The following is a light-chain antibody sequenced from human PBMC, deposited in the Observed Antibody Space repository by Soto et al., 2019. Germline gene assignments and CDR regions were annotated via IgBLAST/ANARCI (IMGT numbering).Light chain of an antibody. Sequence: DIQMTQSPSSLSASVGDRVIITCRASQSISSYLNWYQQRPGKAPKVLIYAASSLQTGVPSRFSGSGSGTDFTLTISSLQPEDFATYFCQQSSSTPLTFGGGTKVEIK. CDR2: AAS. J-gene: IGKJ4*01. V-gene: IGKV1-39*01. CDR1: QSISSY. CDR3: QQSSSTPLT.